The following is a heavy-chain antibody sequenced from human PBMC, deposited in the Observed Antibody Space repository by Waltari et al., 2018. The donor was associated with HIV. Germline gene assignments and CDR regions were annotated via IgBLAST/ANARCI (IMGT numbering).Heavy chain of an antibody. V-gene: IGHV1-46*01. Sequence: QVQLVQSGAEVKKPGASVKVSCKASGYTFTRYYMHWVRQAPGQGLEWMGVINPSGERTVYAQKFQGRATMTRDASTSTVYMVLSTLRSEDTAVYYCARGFSGFDYWGQGTLITVSS. CDR1: GYTFTRYY. CDR2: INPSGERT. J-gene: IGHJ4*02. CDR3: ARGFSGFDY.